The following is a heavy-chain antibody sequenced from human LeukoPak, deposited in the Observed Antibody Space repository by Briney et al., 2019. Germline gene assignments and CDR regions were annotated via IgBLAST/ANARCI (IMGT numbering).Heavy chain of an antibody. D-gene: IGHD3-3*02. Sequence: SETLSLTCTVSGGSITRYYWSWIRQPPGKGLEWVGYIYYSGSTNYNPSLKSRVTISVDTSKNQFSLQLSSVTAADTAVYYCARDHFWSGYYKQDYYYYYMDVWGKGTTVTVSS. J-gene: IGHJ6*03. CDR2: IYYSGST. V-gene: IGHV4-59*01. CDR1: GGSITRYY. CDR3: ARDHFWSGYYKQDYYYYYMDV.